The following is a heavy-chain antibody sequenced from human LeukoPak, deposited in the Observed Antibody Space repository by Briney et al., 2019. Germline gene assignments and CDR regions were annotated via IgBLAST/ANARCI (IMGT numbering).Heavy chain of an antibody. Sequence: SETLSLTCTVSGGSISSYYWSWIRQPPGKGLEWIGYIYYSGSTNYNPSLKSRVTISVDTSKNQFSLMLSSVTAADTAVYYCARTGGPLHDAFDIWGQGTMVTVSS. CDR1: GGSISSYY. CDR3: ARTGGPLHDAFDI. V-gene: IGHV4-59*01. CDR2: IYYSGST. J-gene: IGHJ3*02. D-gene: IGHD4-23*01.